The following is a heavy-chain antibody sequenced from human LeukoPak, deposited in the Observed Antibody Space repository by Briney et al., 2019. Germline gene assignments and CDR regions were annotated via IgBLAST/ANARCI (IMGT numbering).Heavy chain of an antibody. Sequence: GGSLRLSCTGSGFRFGGYALSWVRQAPGKGREWVGFIGSKALYGTSEYAASVEGRFSILRDDPNNIAYLQMNSLKTEDTAVYFCVRESVRDYYFDHWGQGTVVTVSS. D-gene: IGHD3-10*02. CDR3: VRESVRDYYFDH. CDR2: IGSKALYGTS. J-gene: IGHJ4*02. V-gene: IGHV3-49*04. CDR1: GFRFGGYA.